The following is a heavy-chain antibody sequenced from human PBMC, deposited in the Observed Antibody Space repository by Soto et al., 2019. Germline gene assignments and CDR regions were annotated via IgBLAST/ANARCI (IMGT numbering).Heavy chain of an antibody. J-gene: IGHJ4*02. V-gene: IGHV4-34*01. CDR1: GGSFSGYY. CDR2: INHSGST. CDR3: ARVRGLGYCSGGSCSQPGLWYSDY. Sequence: PSETLSLTCVVYGGSFSGYYWSWIRQPPGKGLEWIGEINHSGSTNYNPSLKSRVTISVDTSKNQFSLKLSSVTAADTAVYYCARVRGLGYCSGGSCSQPGLWYSDYWGQGTLVTVSS. D-gene: IGHD2-15*01.